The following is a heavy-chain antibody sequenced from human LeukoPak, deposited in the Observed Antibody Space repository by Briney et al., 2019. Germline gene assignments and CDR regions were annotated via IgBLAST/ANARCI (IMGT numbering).Heavy chain of an antibody. V-gene: IGHV4-61*09. Sequence: SQTLSLTCTVSGGSISSGSYYWSWIRQPAGKGLEWIGHIYTSGNTNYNPSLKSRVTISVDTSKNQFSLKLSSVTAADTAVYYCARLHLVSSGWYPMADSWGQGTLVTVSS. CDR2: IYTSGNT. CDR3: ARLHLVSSGWYPMADS. J-gene: IGHJ4*02. D-gene: IGHD6-19*01. CDR1: GGSISSGSYY.